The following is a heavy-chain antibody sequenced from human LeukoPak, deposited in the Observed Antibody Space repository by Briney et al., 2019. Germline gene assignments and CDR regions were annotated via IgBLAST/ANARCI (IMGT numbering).Heavy chain of an antibody. J-gene: IGHJ4*02. V-gene: IGHV3-15*01. Sequence: GGSLRLSCAASGFTFSNAWMSWVRQAPGKGLEWVGRIKSKTDGGTTDYAAPVKGRFTISRDDSKSTLYLQMNSLKTEDTAVYYCTTDGIVVVVAATIDYWGQGTLVTVSS. CDR3: TTDGIVVVVAATIDY. CDR2: IKSKTDGGTT. CDR1: GFTFSNAW. D-gene: IGHD2-15*01.